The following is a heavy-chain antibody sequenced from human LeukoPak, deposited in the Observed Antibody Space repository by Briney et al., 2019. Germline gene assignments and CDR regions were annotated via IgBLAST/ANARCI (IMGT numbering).Heavy chain of an antibody. CDR3: ARDNDFDY. D-gene: IGHD2-8*01. CDR1: GYTFTGYY. CDR2: IYPGGGST. J-gene: IGHJ4*02. V-gene: IGHV1-46*01. Sequence: ASVKVSCKASGYTFTGYYIHWVRQAPGQGLEWMGIIYPGGGSTSYAQKFQGRVTMTRDMSTSTVYMELSSLRSEDTAVYYCARDNDFDYWGQGTLVTVSS.